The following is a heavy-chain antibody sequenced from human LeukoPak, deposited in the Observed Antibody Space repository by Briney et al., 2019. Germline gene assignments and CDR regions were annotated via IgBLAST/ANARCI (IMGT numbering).Heavy chain of an antibody. Sequence: SETLSLTRTVSGGSISSHYWSWIRQPPGKGLEWIGYIYYSGSTNYNPSLKSRVTISVDTSKNQFSLKLSSVTAADTAVYYCARIFSGSSSSRYYYYYYMDVWGKGTTVTVSS. V-gene: IGHV4-59*11. D-gene: IGHD6-6*01. CDR3: ARIFSGSSSSRYYYYYYMDV. J-gene: IGHJ6*03. CDR1: GGSISSHY. CDR2: IYYSGST.